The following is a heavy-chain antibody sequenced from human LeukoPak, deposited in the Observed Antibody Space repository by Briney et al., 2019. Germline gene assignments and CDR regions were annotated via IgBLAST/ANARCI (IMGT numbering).Heavy chain of an antibody. CDR2: ISGSGGST. V-gene: IGHV3-23*01. CDR3: AREGAVAGTPPFDY. D-gene: IGHD6-19*01. CDR1: GFTFSSYA. Sequence: GGSPRLSCAASGFTFSSYAMSWVRQAPGKGLEWVSAISGSGGSTYYADSVKGRFTISRDNSKNTLYLQMNSLRAEDTAVYYCAREGAVAGTPPFDYWGQGTLVTVSS. J-gene: IGHJ4*02.